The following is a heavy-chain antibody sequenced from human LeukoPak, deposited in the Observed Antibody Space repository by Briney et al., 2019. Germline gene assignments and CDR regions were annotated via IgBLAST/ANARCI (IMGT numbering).Heavy chain of an antibody. V-gene: IGHV4-39*01. CDR3: SSHSRSGHFYFYYMVV. CDR2: IYYNGDT. D-gene: IGHD6-6*01. J-gene: IGHJ6*03. Sequence: SETLSLTCTVSGVSVTSTSYYWGWIRQSPGKGLEWIGSIYYNGDTSYNPSLNSRVTISVDTSKNQFSLKLNSVTAADTAVYYCSSHSRSGHFYFYYMVVWGKGTTVTVSS. CDR1: GVSVTSTSYY.